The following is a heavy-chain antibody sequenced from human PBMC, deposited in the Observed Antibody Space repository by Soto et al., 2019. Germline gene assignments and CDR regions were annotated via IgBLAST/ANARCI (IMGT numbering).Heavy chain of an antibody. CDR1: GYSFTSYW. J-gene: IGHJ6*02. CDR2: IDPSDSYT. V-gene: IGHV5-10-1*01. D-gene: IGHD4-17*01. Sequence: GESLKISCKGSGYSFTSYWISWVRQMPGKGLEWMGRIDPSDSYTNYSPSFQGHVTISADKSISTAYLQWSSLKASDTAMYYCASHPVAGLRYYGMDVWGQGTTVTVYS. CDR3: ASHPVAGLRYYGMDV.